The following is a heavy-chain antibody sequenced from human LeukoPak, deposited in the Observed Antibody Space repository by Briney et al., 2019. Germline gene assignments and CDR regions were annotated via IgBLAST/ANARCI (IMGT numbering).Heavy chain of an antibody. Sequence: ASVKVSCKASGYTFTSYYMHWVRQAPGQGLEWMGIINPSGGSTSYAQKFQGRVTMTRDTSTSTVYMELSSLRSEDTAVYYCARAEGAPAAGTYYFDYWGQGTLVTVSS. CDR1: GYTFTSYY. D-gene: IGHD2-2*01. J-gene: IGHJ4*02. CDR2: INPSGGST. CDR3: ARAEGAPAAGTYYFDY. V-gene: IGHV1-46*01.